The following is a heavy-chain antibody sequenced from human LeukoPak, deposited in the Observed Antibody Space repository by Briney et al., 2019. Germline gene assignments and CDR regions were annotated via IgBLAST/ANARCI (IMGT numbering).Heavy chain of an antibody. Sequence: GGSLRLSCAATGFTFSNYWMSWFRQAPGKGLEWVAKIKYDGREKQYVDSVKGRFTISRDNAKNSLFLQMNSLRAEDTAVYYCARYLNSGPEDFWGQGTLVTVSS. D-gene: IGHD5-12*01. CDR3: ARYLNSGPEDF. J-gene: IGHJ4*02. V-gene: IGHV3-7*01. CDR2: IKYDGREK. CDR1: GFTFSNYW.